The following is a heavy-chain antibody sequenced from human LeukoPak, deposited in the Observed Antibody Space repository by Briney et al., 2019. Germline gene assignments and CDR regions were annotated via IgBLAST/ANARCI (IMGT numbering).Heavy chain of an antibody. V-gene: IGHV4-39*01. CDR3: GTVNRGWFGVGEY. J-gene: IGHJ4*02. CDR2: IHYSGAT. Sequence: KSSETLCLTCTVSGGSISSNNYYWGWVRQPPEKGLEWIGSIHYSGATYYNPSLESRLTISVDTSKNQFSLKLTSVTAADTAVYFCGTVNRGWFGVGEYWGQGTLVTVSS. CDR1: GGSISSNNYY. D-gene: IGHD3-10*01.